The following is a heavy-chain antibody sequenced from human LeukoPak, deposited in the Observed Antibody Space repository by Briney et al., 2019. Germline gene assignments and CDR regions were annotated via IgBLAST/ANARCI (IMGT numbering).Heavy chain of an antibody. V-gene: IGHV4-4*07. Sequence: KPSETLSLTCTVSGGSISSYYWSRIRQPAGKGLEWIGRIYTSGSTNYNPSLKSLVTMSVDTSKNQFSLKLSSVTAADTAVYYCAREDPYDFWSGYYLFDPWGQGTLVTVSS. CDR2: IYTSGST. CDR3: AREDPYDFWSGYYLFDP. J-gene: IGHJ5*02. CDR1: GGSISSYY. D-gene: IGHD3-3*01.